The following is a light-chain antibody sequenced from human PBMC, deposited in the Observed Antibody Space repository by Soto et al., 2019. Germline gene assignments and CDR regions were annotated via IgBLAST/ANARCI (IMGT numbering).Light chain of an antibody. V-gene: IGKV3-15*01. CDR2: GAS. CDR3: LQYNNWPRT. J-gene: IGKJ1*01. CDR1: QSVSSN. Sequence: EILMTQSPSTLSVSPGERATLSCRASQSVSSNLAWYQQKPGQAPRLLIYGASTWASGIPARFSGSGSGTEFTLTISSLQSEDFAVYYCLQYNNWPRTFGQGTKVEIK.